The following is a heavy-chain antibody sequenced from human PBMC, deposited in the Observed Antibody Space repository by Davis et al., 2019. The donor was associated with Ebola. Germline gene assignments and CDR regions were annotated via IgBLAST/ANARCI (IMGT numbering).Heavy chain of an antibody. CDR2: ISGSGGST. Sequence: GESLKISCTDSVITFSSYAMTWVRQAPGKGLEWVSAISGSGGSTYYADSVEGRFTISRDNSRNTLYLQMNSLRAEDAAVYYCAKVAVAGQPHFDYWGQGTLVTVSS. CDR3: AKVAVAGQPHFDY. J-gene: IGHJ4*02. CDR1: VITFSSYA. D-gene: IGHD6-19*01. V-gene: IGHV3-23*01.